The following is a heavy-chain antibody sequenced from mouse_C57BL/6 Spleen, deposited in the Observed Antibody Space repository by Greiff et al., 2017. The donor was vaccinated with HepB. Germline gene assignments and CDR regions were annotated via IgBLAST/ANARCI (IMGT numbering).Heavy chain of an antibody. J-gene: IGHJ3*01. CDR1: GYTFTSYG. CDR2: IYPRSGNT. Sequence: QVQLQQSGAELARPGASVKLSCKASGYTFTSYGISWVKQRTGQGLEWIGEIYPRSGNTYYNEKFKGKATLTADKSSSTAYMELGSLTSEDSAVYFCASYDYYGSSYGTWFAYWGQGTLVTVSA. D-gene: IGHD1-1*01. CDR3: ASYDYYGSSYGTWFAY. V-gene: IGHV1-81*01.